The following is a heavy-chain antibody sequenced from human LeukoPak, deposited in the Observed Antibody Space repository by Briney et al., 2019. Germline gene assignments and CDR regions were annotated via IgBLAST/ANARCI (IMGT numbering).Heavy chain of an antibody. CDR1: GFSLSTSGVG. J-gene: IGHJ4*02. CDR3: AHFTTGDFWSGDGGLFDY. V-gene: IGHV2-5*01. D-gene: IGHD3-3*01. CDR2: IYWNDDK. Sequence: SGPTLVNPTQTLTLTCTFSGFSLSTSGVGVGWIRQPPGKALEWLALIYWNDDKRYSPSLKSRLTITKDTSKNQVVLTMTNMDPVDTATYYCAHFTTGDFWSGDGGLFDYWGQGTLVTVSS.